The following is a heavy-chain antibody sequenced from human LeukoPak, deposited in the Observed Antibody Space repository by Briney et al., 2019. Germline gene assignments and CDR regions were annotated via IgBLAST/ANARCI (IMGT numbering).Heavy chain of an antibody. CDR3: ARDVEYSSSWYSTLFAFDY. CDR2: FDPEDGET. J-gene: IGHJ4*02. CDR1: GDTLTEIS. V-gene: IGHV1-24*01. Sequence: GASVKVSCKVSGDTLTEISIHWVRQSPGKGLEWMGGFDPEDGETIYAQKFQGRITMTEDTSTDTAYVELSRLRSDDTAVYYCARDVEYSSSWYSTLFAFDYWGQGTLVTVSS. D-gene: IGHD6-13*01.